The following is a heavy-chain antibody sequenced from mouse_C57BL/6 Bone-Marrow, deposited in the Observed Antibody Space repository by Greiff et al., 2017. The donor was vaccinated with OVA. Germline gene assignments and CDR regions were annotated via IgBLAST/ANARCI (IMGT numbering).Heavy chain of an antibody. D-gene: IGHD2-14*01. J-gene: IGHJ4*01. Sequence: QVQLQQPGAELVKPGASVKLSCKASGYTFTSYWMHWVKQRPGQGLEWIGMIHPNSGSTNYNEKFKSKATLTVDKSSSTAYMQLSSLTSEDSAVYYCARRGIYYRLENAMDYWGQGTSVTVSS. CDR2: IHPNSGST. CDR3: ARRGIYYRLENAMDY. V-gene: IGHV1-64*01. CDR1: GYTFTSYW.